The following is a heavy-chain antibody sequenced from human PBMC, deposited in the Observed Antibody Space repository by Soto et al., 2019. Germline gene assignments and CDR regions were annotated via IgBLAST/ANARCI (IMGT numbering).Heavy chain of an antibody. V-gene: IGHV3-64D*08. CDR1: GFSFSHYA. Sequence: EVQLVESGGGLVQPGGSLRLSCSASGFSFSHYAMHWVRQAPGKGLEYVSEISSNGGNTYYADSVKGRFTISRDNSKNTLHLQMSSLRAEDTAVYYCVKVWGGYYFDYWGQGTLVTVSS. CDR3: VKVWGGYYFDY. D-gene: IGHD7-27*01. CDR2: ISSNGGNT. J-gene: IGHJ4*02.